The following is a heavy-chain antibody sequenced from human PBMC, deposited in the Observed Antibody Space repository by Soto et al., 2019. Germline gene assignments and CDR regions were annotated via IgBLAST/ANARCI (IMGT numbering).Heavy chain of an antibody. D-gene: IGHD3-3*01. CDR3: ARGNSYGFVNWFDP. CDR2: IYYGGST. V-gene: IGHV4-31*03. Sequence: PSEILSLTCSVSGDSISSADHYWSWIRQHPGKGLEWIGYIYYGGSTYYNPSLKSRVFISVDTSKNQFSLHLTPVTATDTAVYYCARGNSYGFVNWFDPWGQGTLVTVSS. CDR1: GDSISSADHY. J-gene: IGHJ5*02.